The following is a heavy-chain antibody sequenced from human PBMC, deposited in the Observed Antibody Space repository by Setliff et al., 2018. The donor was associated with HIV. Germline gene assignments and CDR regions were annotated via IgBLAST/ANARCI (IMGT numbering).Heavy chain of an antibody. CDR1: GYTLTELS. V-gene: IGHV1-24*01. Sequence: ASVKVSCKISGYTLTELSIHWVRQAPGKGLEWMANFDPEDGETFYAQKFQGRLTMTEDTSTDTAYLELSSLRSDDTAMYYCATDPGYSSTWYSESFQHWGQGTVVTVSS. D-gene: IGHD6-13*01. CDR2: FDPEDGET. CDR3: ATDPGYSSTWYSESFQH. J-gene: IGHJ1*01.